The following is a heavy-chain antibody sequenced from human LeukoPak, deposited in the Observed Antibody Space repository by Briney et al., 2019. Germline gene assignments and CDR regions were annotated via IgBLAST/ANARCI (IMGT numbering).Heavy chain of an antibody. CDR3: AKDCAVTGLVGATPYYYYYYGMDV. CDR2: ISYDGSNK. D-gene: IGHD1-26*01. Sequence: PGRSLRLSCAASGFTFSSYGMHWVRQAPGKGLEWVAVISYDGSNKYYADSVKGRFTISRDNSKNTLYLQMNSLRAEDTAVYYCAKDCAVTGLVGATPYYYYYYGMDVWGQGTTVTVSS. J-gene: IGHJ6*02. V-gene: IGHV3-30*18. CDR1: GFTFSSYG.